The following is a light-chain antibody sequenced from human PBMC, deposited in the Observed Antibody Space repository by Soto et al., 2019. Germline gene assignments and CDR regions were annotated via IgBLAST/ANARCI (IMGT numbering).Light chain of an antibody. CDR3: CSYAGDLAL. V-gene: IGLV2-8*01. CDR1: KSDIGVYDF. J-gene: IGLJ2*01. CDR2: EVG. Sequence: QSVLTQPPSASGSPGQAVTISCTGTKSDIGVYDFVSWYKHHPGKAPRFIIYEVGQRPSGVPDRFSGSKSGNTASLTISGLQAEDEADYYCCSYAGDLALFGGGTKAAVL.